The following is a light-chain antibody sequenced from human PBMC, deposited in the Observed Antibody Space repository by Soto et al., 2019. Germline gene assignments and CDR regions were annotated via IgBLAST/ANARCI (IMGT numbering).Light chain of an antibody. Sequence: QSVPTQPASVSESPGQSITISCTGTSSDVGSYNLVSWYQQYPGKAPKLMIYEVTKRPSGVSNRFSASKSDNTASLTISGLQAEDEADYYCCSYAGRATWVFGGGTKMTVL. V-gene: IGLV2-23*02. CDR1: SSDVGSYNL. CDR2: EVT. CDR3: CSYAGRATWV. J-gene: IGLJ3*02.